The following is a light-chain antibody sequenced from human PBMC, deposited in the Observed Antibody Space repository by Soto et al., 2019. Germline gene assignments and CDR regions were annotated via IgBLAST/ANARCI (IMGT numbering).Light chain of an antibody. Sequence: QSALTQPPSASGSPGQSITISCTGTSSDIGTYDWVSWYQQHPGKAPKLIIYEVNKRPSGVPDRFSGSKSGNTASLTVSGLQADDESDYYCSAYAGDNNLVFGGGTKVTVL. V-gene: IGLV2-8*01. CDR1: SSDIGTYDW. CDR2: EVN. J-gene: IGLJ2*01. CDR3: SAYAGDNNLV.